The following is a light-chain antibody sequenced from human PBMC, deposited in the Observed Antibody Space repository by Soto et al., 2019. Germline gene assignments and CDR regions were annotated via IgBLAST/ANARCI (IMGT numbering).Light chain of an antibody. J-gene: IGKJ2*01. CDR3: QQYDNLPYT. CDR2: AAS. CDR1: QDISNS. V-gene: IGKV1-33*01. Sequence: DIQMTQSPSSLSASVGDRVTITCQASQDISNSLNWYQQKAGKAPRLLIYAASNLETGVPSRFSGGASGTDFTFTISSLQPEDVATYYCQQYDNLPYTFGQGTKLEIK.